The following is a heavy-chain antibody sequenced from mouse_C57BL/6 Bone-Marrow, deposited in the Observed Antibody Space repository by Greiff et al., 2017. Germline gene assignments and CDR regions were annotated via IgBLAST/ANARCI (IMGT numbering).Heavy chain of an antibody. CDR1: GYSITSGYY. CDR2: ISYDGSN. D-gene: IGHD3-2*02. Sequence: VQLKESGPGLVKPSQSLSLTCSVTGYSITSGYYWNWIRQFPGNKLEWMGYISYDGSNNYNPSLKNRISITRDTSKNQFFLKLNSVTTEDTATYYCARVGLRYYFDYWGQGTTLTVSS. V-gene: IGHV3-6*01. CDR3: ARVGLRYYFDY. J-gene: IGHJ2*01.